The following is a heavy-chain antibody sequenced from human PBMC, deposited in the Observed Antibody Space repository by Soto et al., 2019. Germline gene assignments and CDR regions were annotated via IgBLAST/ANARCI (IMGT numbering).Heavy chain of an antibody. CDR1: GGTFSGYY. J-gene: IGHJ4*02. CDR3: ARGRLRFLEWSPPYFDD. Sequence: PSETLSLTCAVYGGTFSGYYWSWIRQPLGKGLEWIGEINHSGSTNYNPSLKSRVTISVDTSKNQFSLKLSSVTAADTAVYYCARGRLRFLEWSPPYFDDWGQGTLVTVSS. D-gene: IGHD3-3*01. CDR2: INHSGST. V-gene: IGHV4-34*01.